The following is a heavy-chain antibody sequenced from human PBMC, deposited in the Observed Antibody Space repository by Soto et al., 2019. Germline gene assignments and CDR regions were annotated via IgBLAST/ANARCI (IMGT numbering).Heavy chain of an antibody. CDR3: AKDQKQAARYYYYGMDV. V-gene: IGHV3-23*01. D-gene: IGHD6-13*01. J-gene: IGHJ6*02. Sequence: GGSLRLSCAASGFTFSSYAMSWVRQAPGKGLEWVSAISGSGGSTYYADSVKGRFTISRDNSKNTLYLQMNSLRAEDTAVYYCAKDQKQAARYYYYGMDVWGQGTKVT. CDR2: ISGSGGST. CDR1: GFTFSSYA.